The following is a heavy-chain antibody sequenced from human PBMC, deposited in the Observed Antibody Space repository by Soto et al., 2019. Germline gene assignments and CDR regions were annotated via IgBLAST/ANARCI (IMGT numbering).Heavy chain of an antibody. CDR1: GFTFSTAW. Sequence: EVQLVESGGGLVKPGGSLRLSCAASGFTFSTAWMSWVRQAPGKGLEWVGRIKSKTDGGTTEYAAPVKGRFTISSDDSKNTLYLQMNSLRAEDTAVYYCAKEDSSGYPHYYYYGMDVLGQGSTVTVSS. CDR3: AKEDSSGYPHYYYYGMDV. D-gene: IGHD3-22*01. CDR2: IKSKTDGGTT. V-gene: IGHV3-15*01. J-gene: IGHJ6*02.